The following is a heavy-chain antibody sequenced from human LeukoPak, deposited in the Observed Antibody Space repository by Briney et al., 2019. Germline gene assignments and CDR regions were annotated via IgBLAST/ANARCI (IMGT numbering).Heavy chain of an antibody. V-gene: IGHV3-66*01. D-gene: IGHD3-10*01. Sequence: GGSLRLSCAASGFTVSSNYMSWVRQAPGKGLEWVSVIYSGGSTYYADSVKGRFTISRDNSKNTLYLQMNSLRAEDTAVYYCARDSVAPSRRMNLNYMVRGVTHLYGMDVWGQGTTVTVSS. CDR1: GFTVSSNY. J-gene: IGHJ6*02. CDR3: ARDSVAPSRRMNLNYMVRGVTHLYGMDV. CDR2: IYSGGST.